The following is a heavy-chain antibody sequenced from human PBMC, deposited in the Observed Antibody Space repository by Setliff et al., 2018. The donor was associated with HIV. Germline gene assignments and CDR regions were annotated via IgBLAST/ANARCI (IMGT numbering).Heavy chain of an antibody. CDR1: GYSISSGYF. J-gene: IGHJ4*02. CDR3: ARQVGSQYSYWAYYFDS. Sequence: SETLSLTCAVSGYSISSGYFWGWIRQPPGKGREWIGSLYHSGTNFYNPSLKSRVTIALDTSTNRFSLKLNSLTASDTAIYYCARQVGSQYSYWAYYFDSWGQGALVTVSS. CDR2: LYHSGTN. D-gene: IGHD5-18*01. V-gene: IGHV4-38-2*01.